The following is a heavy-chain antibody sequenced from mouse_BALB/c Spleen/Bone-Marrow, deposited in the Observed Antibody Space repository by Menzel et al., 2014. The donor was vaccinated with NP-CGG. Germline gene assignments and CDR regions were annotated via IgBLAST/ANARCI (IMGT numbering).Heavy chain of an antibody. D-gene: IGHD2-3*01. Sequence: DVMLVESGGDLVKPGGSLKLSCAASGFTFSNYGMSWVRQTPDKRLEWVATISSGGSYTYYPDSVKGRFTISRDNAKNTLYLQMSSLKSGDTAMYYCARRDGGPMDYWGQGTSVTVSS. CDR3: ARRDGGPMDY. CDR1: GFTFSNYG. CDR2: ISSGGSYT. J-gene: IGHJ4*01. V-gene: IGHV5-6*02.